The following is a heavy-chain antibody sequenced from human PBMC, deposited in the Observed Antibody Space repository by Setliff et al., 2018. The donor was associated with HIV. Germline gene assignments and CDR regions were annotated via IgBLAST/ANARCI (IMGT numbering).Heavy chain of an antibody. V-gene: IGHV1-69*10. CDR1: RSTFNSHT. J-gene: IGHJ3*01. Sequence: SVKVSCKASRSTFNSHTINWVRQAPGQGLEWMGGIIPILGIANYAQKFQGRVTITADKSTSTAYMELSSLRSEDTAVYYCARVNSDAFDVWGQGTKVTVSS. CDR3: ARVNSDAFDV. CDR2: IIPILGIA.